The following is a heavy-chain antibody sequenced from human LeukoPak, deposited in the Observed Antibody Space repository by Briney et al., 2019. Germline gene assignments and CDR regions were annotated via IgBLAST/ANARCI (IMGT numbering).Heavy chain of an antibody. V-gene: IGHV1-69*13. CDR3: ARDLTYYYDSSGYDY. CDR1: GGTFSSYA. CDR2: IIPIFGTA. Sequence: SVKVSXKASGGTFSSYAISWVRQAPGQGLEWMGGIIPIFGTANYAQKFQGRVTITADESTSTAYMELSSLRSEDTAVYYCARDLTYYYDSSGYDYWGQGTLVTVSS. J-gene: IGHJ4*02. D-gene: IGHD3-22*01.